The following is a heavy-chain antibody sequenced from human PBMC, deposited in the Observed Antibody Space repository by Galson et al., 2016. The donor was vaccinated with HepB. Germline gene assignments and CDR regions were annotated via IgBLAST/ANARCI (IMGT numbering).Heavy chain of an antibody. V-gene: IGHV1-69*13. CDR1: GGTFRKNA. Sequence: SVKVSCKASGGTFRKNAFIWVRQAPGQGLEWMGGIIPVLDSTDYAQKFQGRVIITADESTSTVYMGLSSLRSEDTAVFYCASRRLDTESAAFEVWGQGTLVTVSS. CDR3: ASRRLDTESAAFEV. D-gene: IGHD3-9*01. CDR2: IIPVLDST. J-gene: IGHJ3*01.